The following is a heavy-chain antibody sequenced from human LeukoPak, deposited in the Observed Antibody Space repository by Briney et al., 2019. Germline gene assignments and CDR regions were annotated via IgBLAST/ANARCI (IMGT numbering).Heavy chain of an antibody. Sequence: GGSLRLSCAASGFTFSDYYMSWIRQAPGKGLEWVSYISSSGSTIYYADSVKGRFTISRDNAKNSLYLQMNSLRAEDTAVYYCAKSRKAYYDILTGQGYYFDYWGQGTLVTVSS. CDR3: AKSRKAYYDILTGQGYYFDY. D-gene: IGHD3-9*01. J-gene: IGHJ4*02. CDR1: GFTFSDYY. CDR2: ISSSGSTI. V-gene: IGHV3-11*04.